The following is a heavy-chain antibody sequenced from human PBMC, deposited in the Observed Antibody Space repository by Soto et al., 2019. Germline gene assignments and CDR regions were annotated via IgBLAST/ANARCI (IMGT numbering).Heavy chain of an antibody. CDR3: ARAPAFDI. J-gene: IGHJ3*02. Sequence: SETLSLTCAVSGGSISSGGYSWSWIRQPLGKGLEWIGYIYYSGSTYYNPSLKSRVTISVDKSKNQFSLKLNSVTAADTAVYYCARAPAFDIWGQGTMVTVSS. V-gene: IGHV4-30-2*01. CDR1: GGSISSGGYS. CDR2: IYYSGST.